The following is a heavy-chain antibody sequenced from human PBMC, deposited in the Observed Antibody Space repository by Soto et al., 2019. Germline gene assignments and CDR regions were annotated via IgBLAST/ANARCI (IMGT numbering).Heavy chain of an antibody. CDR2: MNPNSGNT. J-gene: IGHJ4*02. D-gene: IGHD2-15*01. Sequence: ASVKVSCTASGYTFTSYDINWVRQATGQGLEWMGWMNPNSGNTGYAQKFQGRVTMTRNTSISTAYMELSSLRSEDTAVYYCARRPLGYCSGGSCYHTYYFDYWGQGTLVTVSS. CDR1: GYTFTSYD. CDR3: ARRPLGYCSGGSCYHTYYFDY. V-gene: IGHV1-8*01.